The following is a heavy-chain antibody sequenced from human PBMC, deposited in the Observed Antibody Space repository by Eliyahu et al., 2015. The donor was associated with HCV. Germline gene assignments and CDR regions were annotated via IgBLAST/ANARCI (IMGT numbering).Heavy chain of an antibody. V-gene: IGHV2-70*15. Sequence: QVTLRESGPALVKPTQTLTLTCTFSGFSLSTSGMCVSWIRQPPGKALEWLARIDWDDDKYYSTSLKTRLTISKDTSKNQVVLTMTNMDPVDTATYYCARISYYDSSGYHPLFDYWGQGTLVTVSS. D-gene: IGHD3-22*01. CDR3: ARISYYDSSGYHPLFDY. J-gene: IGHJ4*02. CDR1: GFSLSTSGMC. CDR2: IDWDDDK.